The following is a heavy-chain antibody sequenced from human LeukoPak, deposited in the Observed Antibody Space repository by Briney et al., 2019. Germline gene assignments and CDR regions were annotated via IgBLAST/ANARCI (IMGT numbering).Heavy chain of an antibody. CDR1: GGSISSYY. D-gene: IGHD3-3*01. J-gene: IGHJ6*03. CDR3: ARGITIFGVSRWGYYYYYMDV. Sequence: SETLSLTCTVSGGSISSYYWSWLRQPAGKGLEWIGRIYTSGSTNYNPSLKSRVTMSVDTSKNQFSLKLSSVTAADTAVYYCARGITIFGVSRWGYYYYYMDVWGKGTTVTVSS. CDR2: IYTSGST. V-gene: IGHV4-4*07.